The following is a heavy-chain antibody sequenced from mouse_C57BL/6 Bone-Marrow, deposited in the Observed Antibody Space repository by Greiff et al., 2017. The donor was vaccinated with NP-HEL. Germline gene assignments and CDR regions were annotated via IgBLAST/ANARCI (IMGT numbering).Heavy chain of an antibody. D-gene: IGHD1-1*01. CDR1: GYSFTGYY. Sequence: LVESGPELVKPGASVKISCKASGYSFTGYYMHWVKQSHGNILDWIGYIYPYNGVSSYNQKFKGKATLTVDKSSSTAYMELRSLTSEDSAVYYCARGDPYYYGSSTPYAMDYWGQGTSVTVSS. V-gene: IGHV1-31*01. CDR2: IYPYNGVS. J-gene: IGHJ4*01. CDR3: ARGDPYYYGSSTPYAMDY.